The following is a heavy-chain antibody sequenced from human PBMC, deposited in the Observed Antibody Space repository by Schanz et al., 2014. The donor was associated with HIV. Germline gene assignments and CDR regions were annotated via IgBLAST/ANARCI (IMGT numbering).Heavy chain of an antibody. CDR1: GFTFGSYA. CDR2: ISDSGGRT. CDR3: ARRGNQSPTKGGCVDY. D-gene: IGHD1-26*01. V-gene: IGHV3-23*01. Sequence: EVQLLESGGGLIRPGGSLRLSCEASGFTFGSYAMSWVRQAPGKGLEWVSAISDSGGRTYYADSVQGRFTISRDDSKNTLYLQMNSLRAEDTALYYCARRGNQSPTKGGCVDYWGQGVLVTVSS. J-gene: IGHJ4*02.